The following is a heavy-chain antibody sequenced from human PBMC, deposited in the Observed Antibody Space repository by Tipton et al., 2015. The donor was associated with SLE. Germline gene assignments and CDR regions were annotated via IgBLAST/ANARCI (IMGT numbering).Heavy chain of an antibody. CDR3: ARGPLLDL. J-gene: IGHJ2*01. D-gene: IGHD5/OR15-5a*01. CDR2: IYYSGST. V-gene: IGHV4-59*12. CDR1: GGSISSYY. Sequence: LRLSCTVSGGSISSYYWSWIRQPPGKGLEWIGYIYYSGSTYYNPSLKSRVTISVDTSKNQFSLKLSSVTAADTAVYYCARGPLLDLWGRGTLVTVSS.